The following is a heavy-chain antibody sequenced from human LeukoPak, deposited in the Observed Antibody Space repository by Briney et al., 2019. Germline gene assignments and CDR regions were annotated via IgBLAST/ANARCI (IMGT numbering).Heavy chain of an antibody. V-gene: IGHV4-39*07. CDR2: IYYSGST. CDR3: ARVWNDYYDSSGYYGNWFDP. D-gene: IGHD3-22*01. CDR1: GGSISSSSYY. Sequence: SQTLSLTCTVSGGSISSSSYYWGWIRQPPGKGLEWIGSIYYSGSTYYNPSLKSRVTISVDTSKNQFSLKLSSVTAADTAVYYCARVWNDYYDSSGYYGNWFDPWGQGTLVTVSS. J-gene: IGHJ5*02.